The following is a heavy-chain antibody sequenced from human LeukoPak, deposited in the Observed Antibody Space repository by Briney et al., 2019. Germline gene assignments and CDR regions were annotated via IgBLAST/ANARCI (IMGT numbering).Heavy chain of an antibody. D-gene: IGHD2-15*01. CDR1: GGSISSSSYY. Sequence: SETLSLTGAVSGGSISSSSYYWGWIRHPPGKGLEWIGSIYYSGSTYYNPSLKSRVTISVDTSKNQFSLKLSSVTAADTAVYYCARHLVVVAATTKYNWFDPWGQGTLVTVSS. J-gene: IGHJ5*02. CDR3: ARHLVVVAATTKYNWFDP. V-gene: IGHV4-39*01. CDR2: IYYSGST.